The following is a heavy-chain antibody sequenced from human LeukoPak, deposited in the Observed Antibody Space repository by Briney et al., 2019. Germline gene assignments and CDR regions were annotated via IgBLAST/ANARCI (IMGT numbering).Heavy chain of an antibody. CDR2: ISYSGST. Sequence: SETLSLTCTVSGGSITSSGHYWDWIRQPPGEGLEWIGDISYSGSTYYNPSLKSRVTMSVDTSKNQFSLKLSSVTAADTAVYYCARDQGVGAMRGYYYYYYMDVWGKGTTVTVSS. D-gene: IGHD1-26*01. CDR1: GGSITSSGHY. J-gene: IGHJ6*03. CDR3: ARDQGVGAMRGYYYYYYMDV. V-gene: IGHV4-39*07.